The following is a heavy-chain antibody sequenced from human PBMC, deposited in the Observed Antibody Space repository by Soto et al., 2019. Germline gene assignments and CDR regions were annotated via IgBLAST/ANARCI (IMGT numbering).Heavy chain of an antibody. CDR2: ISAYNGNT. V-gene: IGHV1-18*01. D-gene: IGHD2-21*02. CDR1: GYTFTSYG. Sequence: QVQLVQSGAEVKKPGASVKVSCKASGYTFTSYGISWVRQAPGQGLEWMGWISAYNGNTNYAQKRQGRATMTTETSTSTAYMELRRLRSDDPSLYYCARAAYCAGHCYYVFDYWGQGTLVTVSS. J-gene: IGHJ4*02. CDR3: ARAAYCAGHCYYVFDY.